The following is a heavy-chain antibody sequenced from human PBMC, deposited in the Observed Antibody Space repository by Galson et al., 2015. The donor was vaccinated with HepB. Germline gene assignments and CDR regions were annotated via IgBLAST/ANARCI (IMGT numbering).Heavy chain of an antibody. Sequence: SLRLSCAASGFTFSSYGMHWVRQAPGKGLEWVAVISYDGSNKYYADSVKGRFTISRDNSKNTLYLQMNSLRAEDTAVYYCAKDLGGAAAGIDYYYGMDVWGQGSTVTVSS. J-gene: IGHJ6*02. V-gene: IGHV3-30*18. CDR3: AKDLGGAAAGIDYYYGMDV. D-gene: IGHD6-13*01. CDR2: ISYDGSNK. CDR1: GFTFSSYG.